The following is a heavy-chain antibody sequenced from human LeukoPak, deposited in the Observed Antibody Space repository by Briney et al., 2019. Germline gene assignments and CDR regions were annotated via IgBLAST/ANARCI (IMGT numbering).Heavy chain of an antibody. J-gene: IGHJ4*02. CDR1: GFTFSSYA. D-gene: IGHD3-9*01. CDR2: ISDNGGST. V-gene: IGHV3-23*01. CDR3: ARRTILTAPLDY. Sequence: EPGGSLRLSCAASGFTFSSYAMSWVRQAPGKGLEWVSHISDNGGSTDYADSVKGRFTISRDNSKKTLYLHMNSLRAEDTAVYYCARRTILTAPLDYWGQGTLVTVSP.